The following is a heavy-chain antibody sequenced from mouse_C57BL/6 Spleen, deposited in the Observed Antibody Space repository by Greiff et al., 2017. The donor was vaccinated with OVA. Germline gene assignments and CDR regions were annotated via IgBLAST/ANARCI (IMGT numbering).Heavy chain of an antibody. CDR3: ARCITDHWYFDV. V-gene: IGHV1-64*01. D-gene: IGHD1-2*01. J-gene: IGHJ1*03. Sequence: QVQLQQPGAELVKPGASVKLSCKASGYTFTSYWMHWVKQRPGHGLEWIGMIHPNSGSTNYNEKFKSKATLTVDKSSSTAYMQLSSLTSEDSAVYYCARCITDHWYFDVWGTGTTVTVSS. CDR1: GYTFTSYW. CDR2: IHPNSGST.